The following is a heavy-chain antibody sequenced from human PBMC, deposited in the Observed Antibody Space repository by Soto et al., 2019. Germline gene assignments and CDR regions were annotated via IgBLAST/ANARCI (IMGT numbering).Heavy chain of an antibody. CDR2: IYYSGST. Sequence: SETLSLTCTVSGGSISSYYWSWIRQPPGKGLEWIGYIYYSGSTNYNPSLKSRVTISVDTSKNQFSLKLSSVTAADTAVYYCARYSIAVAGKYYFDYWGQGTLVTVSS. CDR3: ARYSIAVAGKYYFDY. J-gene: IGHJ4*02. D-gene: IGHD6-19*01. CDR1: GGSISSYY. V-gene: IGHV4-59*01.